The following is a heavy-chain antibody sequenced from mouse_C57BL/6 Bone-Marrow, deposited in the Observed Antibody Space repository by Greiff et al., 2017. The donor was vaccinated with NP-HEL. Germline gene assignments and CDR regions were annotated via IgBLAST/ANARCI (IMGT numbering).Heavy chain of an antibody. CDR2: INPNNGGT. Sequence: EVQLQQSGPELVKPGASVKISCKASGYTFTDYYMNWVKQSHGKSLEWIGDINPNNGGTSYNQKFKGKATLTVDKSSSTAYMELRSLTSEDSAVYYCARAGNGYSAWFAYWGQGTLVTVSA. CDR3: ARAGNGYSAWFAY. D-gene: IGHD2-3*01. J-gene: IGHJ3*01. CDR1: GYTFTDYY. V-gene: IGHV1-26*01.